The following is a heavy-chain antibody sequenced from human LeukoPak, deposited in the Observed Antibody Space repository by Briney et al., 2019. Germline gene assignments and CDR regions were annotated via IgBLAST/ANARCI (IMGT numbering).Heavy chain of an antibody. CDR1: GFTFCDYS. J-gene: IGHJ4*02. CDR3: AKVSGSYFNY. Sequence: PGRSLRLSCTASGFTFCDYSMSWVRQAPGEGVEWVSAISGSGGSTYYADSVKGRFTISRDNSKNTLYLQMNSLRAEDTAVYYCAKVSGSYFNYWGQGTLVTVSS. CDR2: ISGSGGST. V-gene: IGHV3-23*01. D-gene: IGHD1-26*01.